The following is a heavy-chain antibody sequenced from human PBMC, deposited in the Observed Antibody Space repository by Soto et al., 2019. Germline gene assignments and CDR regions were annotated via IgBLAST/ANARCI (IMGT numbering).Heavy chain of an antibody. Sequence: SETLSLTXTVSGGSISSSSYYWGWIRQPPGKGLEWIGSIYYSGSTYYNPSLKSRVTISVDTSKNQFSLKLSSVTAADTAVYYCARRRDGYNKIDYWGQGTLVTVSS. CDR1: GGSISSSSYY. V-gene: IGHV4-39*01. J-gene: IGHJ4*02. D-gene: IGHD5-12*01. CDR3: ARRRDGYNKIDY. CDR2: IYYSGST.